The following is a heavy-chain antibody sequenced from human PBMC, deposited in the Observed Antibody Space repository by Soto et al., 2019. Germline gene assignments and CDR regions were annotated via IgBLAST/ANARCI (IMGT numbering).Heavy chain of an antibody. CDR1: GFAFSTYW. CDR2: IKQDGSEK. CDR3: ARVLSVVVVAATPYYYYGMDV. D-gene: IGHD2-15*01. Sequence: GGSLRLSCAASGFAFSTYWMSWVRQAPGKGLEWVANIKQDGSEKYYVDSVKGRFTISRDNAKNSLYLQMNSLRAEDTAVYYCARVLSVVVVAATPYYYYGMDVWGQGTTVTVSS. V-gene: IGHV3-7*01. J-gene: IGHJ6*02.